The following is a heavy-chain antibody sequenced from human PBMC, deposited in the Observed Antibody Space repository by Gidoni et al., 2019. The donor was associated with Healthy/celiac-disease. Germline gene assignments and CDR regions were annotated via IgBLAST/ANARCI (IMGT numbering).Heavy chain of an antibody. V-gene: IGHV1-18*01. CDR3: ARGFWSGDYNKSTTNFDY. J-gene: IGHJ4*02. CDR1: GYTVTSYG. D-gene: IGHD3-3*01. CDR2: ISAYNGNT. Sequence: QVQLVQSGAEVKKPGASVTVSCKASGYTVTSYGISRVRQAPGQGLEWSGWISAYNGNTNYAQKLQGRVTMTTDTSTSTAYMELRSLRSDDTAVYYCARGFWSGDYNKSTTNFDYWGQGTLVTVSS.